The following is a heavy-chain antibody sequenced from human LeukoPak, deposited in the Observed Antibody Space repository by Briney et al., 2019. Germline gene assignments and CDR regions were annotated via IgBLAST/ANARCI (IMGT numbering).Heavy chain of an antibody. CDR2: LSGSGGAT. V-gene: IGHV3-23*01. CDR3: AKHLGSHSFLFYYTDV. Sequence: GGSLRLSCEASEFTFGRFAMSWIRQPPGTGLEWVSTLSGSGGATYYADSVKGRFTTSRDNSKDTLYLQMDNLRADDTAVYYCAKHLGSHSFLFYYTDVWGKGTSVIVSS. D-gene: IGHD2-21*01. J-gene: IGHJ6*03. CDR1: EFTFGRFA.